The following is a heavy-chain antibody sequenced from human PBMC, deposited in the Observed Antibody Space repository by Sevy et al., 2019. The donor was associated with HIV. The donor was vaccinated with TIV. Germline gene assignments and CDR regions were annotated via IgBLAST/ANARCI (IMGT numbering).Heavy chain of an antibody. Sequence: GGSLRLSCEASRFTFSDYYMSWIRQAPGKGLEWISYISSGTTYTNYADSVKGRFTISRDNAKNSLHLQMNSLTAGDTAVYYCARDRRNYGGQYFDFWGQGTLVTVSS. J-gene: IGHJ4*02. CDR2: ISSGTTYT. CDR1: RFTFSDYY. V-gene: IGHV3-11*06. D-gene: IGHD4-17*01. CDR3: ARDRRNYGGQYFDF.